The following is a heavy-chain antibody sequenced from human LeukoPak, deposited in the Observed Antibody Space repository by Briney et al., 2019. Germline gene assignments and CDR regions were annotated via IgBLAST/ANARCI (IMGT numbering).Heavy chain of an antibody. V-gene: IGHV3-74*01. Sequence: GGSLRLSCAAPGFTLSNHWMHWVRQAPGKGLVWVSRISGDEIWTSYADSVKGRFLISRDNAKDTLYLQMNSLRTEDTAVYYCAREYISGPKQTDAFDIWGQGTMVTVSS. CDR3: AREYISGPKQTDAFDI. J-gene: IGHJ3*02. CDR1: GFTLSNHW. CDR2: ISGDEIWT. D-gene: IGHD3-22*01.